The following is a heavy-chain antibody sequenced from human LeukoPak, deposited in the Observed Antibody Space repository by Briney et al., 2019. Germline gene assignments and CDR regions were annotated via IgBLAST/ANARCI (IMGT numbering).Heavy chain of an antibody. D-gene: IGHD3-22*01. CDR3: ARDLPYYYDSSGYADY. V-gene: IGHV4-38-2*02. J-gene: IGHJ4*02. Sequence: PSETLSLTCTVSGYSISSCYYWGWIRQPPGKGLEWIGSIYHSGSTYYNPSLKSRVTISVDTSKNQFSLKLSSVTAADTAVYYCARDLPYYYDSSGYADYWGQGTLVTVSS. CDR1: GYSISSCYY. CDR2: IYHSGST.